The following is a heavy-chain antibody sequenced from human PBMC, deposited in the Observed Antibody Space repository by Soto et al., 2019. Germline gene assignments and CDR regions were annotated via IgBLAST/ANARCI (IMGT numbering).Heavy chain of an antibody. J-gene: IGHJ6*02. CDR3: ARDRYCTNGVCYSWGFYYYGMDV. V-gene: IGHV1-3*01. CDR1: GYTFTSYA. D-gene: IGHD2-8*01. CDR2: INAGNGNT. Sequence: ASVKVSCKASGYTFTSYAMHWVRQAPGQRLEWMGWINAGNGNTKYSQKFQGRVTITRDTSASTAYMELSSLRSEDTAVYYCARDRYCTNGVCYSWGFYYYGMDVWGQETTVTVSS.